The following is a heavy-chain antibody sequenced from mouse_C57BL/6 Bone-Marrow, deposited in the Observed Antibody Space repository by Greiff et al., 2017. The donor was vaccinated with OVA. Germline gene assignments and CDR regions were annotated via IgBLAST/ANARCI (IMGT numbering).Heavy chain of an antibody. D-gene: IGHD2-10*02. Sequence: QVQLKESGPGLVKPSQSLFLTCSITGFPITSVYYWIWIRQSPGKPLEWMGYLTHSGATFYNPSLQSPISITRETSKNQFFLQLNSVTTEDTAMYYCAGDRWGYGAMDYWGQGTSVTVSS. CDR2: LTHSGAT. CDR1: GFPITSVYY. V-gene: IGHV12-3*01. J-gene: IGHJ4*01. CDR3: AGDRWGYGAMDY.